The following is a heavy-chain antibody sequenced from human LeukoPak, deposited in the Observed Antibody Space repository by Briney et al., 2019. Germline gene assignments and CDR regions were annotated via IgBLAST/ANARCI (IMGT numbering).Heavy chain of an antibody. J-gene: IGHJ6*02. D-gene: IGHD4-17*01. CDR3: AREIDYGPYYYGMDV. CDR2: INPSGGST. V-gene: IGHV1-46*01. CDR1: GYTFTSYY. Sequence: ASVKVYCKASGYTFTSYYMHWVRQAPGQGLEWMGIINPSGGSTSYAQKFQGRVTMTRDTSTSTVYMELSSLRSEDTAVYYCAREIDYGPYYYGMDVWGQGTTVTVSS.